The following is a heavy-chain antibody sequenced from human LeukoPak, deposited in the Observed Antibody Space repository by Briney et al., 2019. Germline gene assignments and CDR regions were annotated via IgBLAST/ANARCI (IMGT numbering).Heavy chain of an antibody. Sequence: GGSLRLSCAASGFTFSSYEMNWVRQAPGQGLEWVAYISSNGSTVYYADSVKDRFTISRDNAKNSLYLQMNSLRAEDTADYYCAREKYYDNSGYDYWGQGTLVTVSS. CDR3: AREKYYDNSGYDY. CDR2: ISSNGSTV. V-gene: IGHV3-48*03. CDR1: GFTFSSYE. D-gene: IGHD3-22*01. J-gene: IGHJ4*02.